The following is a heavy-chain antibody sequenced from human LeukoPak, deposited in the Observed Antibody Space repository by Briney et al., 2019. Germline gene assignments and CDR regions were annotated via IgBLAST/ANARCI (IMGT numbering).Heavy chain of an antibody. Sequence: SQTLSLTCALSGDIVSSNSAAWHWIRQSPSRGLEWLGRTYYRSKWYNDYAVSVKSRITINPDTSKNQFSLQLNSVTPEDTAVYYCAREMVVVAATRYYYYYYMDVWGKGTTVTVSS. CDR3: AREMVVVAATRYYYYYYMDV. J-gene: IGHJ6*03. CDR1: GDIVSSNSAA. V-gene: IGHV6-1*01. CDR2: TYYRSKWYN. D-gene: IGHD2-15*01.